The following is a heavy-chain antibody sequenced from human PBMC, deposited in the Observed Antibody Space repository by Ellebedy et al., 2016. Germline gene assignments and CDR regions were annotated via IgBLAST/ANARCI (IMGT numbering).Heavy chain of an antibody. D-gene: IGHD3-10*01. V-gene: IGHV3-21*01. CDR1: GFTFNTYT. CDR3: ARDLVTMALRFYYFGMDV. CDR2: ISSFGIYI. Sequence: GESLKISCAASGFTFNTYTMNWVRQAPGKGLEWVSSISSFGIYIHYAESVKGRFTISRDNAKNSLYLQMDSLRAEDTAVYYCARDLVTMALRFYYFGMDVWGQGTTVTVSS. J-gene: IGHJ6*02.